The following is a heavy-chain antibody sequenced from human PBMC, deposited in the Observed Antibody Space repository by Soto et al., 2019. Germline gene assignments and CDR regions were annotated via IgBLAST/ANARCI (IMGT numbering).Heavy chain of an antibody. Sequence: SETLSLTCTVSGGSISSYYWSWIRQPPGKGLEWIGSIYYSGSTYYNPSLKSRVTISVDTSKNQFSLKLSSVTAADTAVYYCVNSIAARRGIDYWGQGTLVTVSS. CDR3: VNSIAARRGIDY. CDR1: GGSISSYY. CDR2: IYYSGST. D-gene: IGHD6-6*01. V-gene: IGHV4-59*05. J-gene: IGHJ4*02.